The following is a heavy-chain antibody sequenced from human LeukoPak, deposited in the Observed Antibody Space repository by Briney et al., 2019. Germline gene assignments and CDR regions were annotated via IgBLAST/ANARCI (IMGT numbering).Heavy chain of an antibody. CDR3: ANGEQQLVSGIVWFDP. J-gene: IGHJ5*02. D-gene: IGHD6-13*01. Sequence: PSETLSLTCTVSGYSISSGYYWGWIRQPPGKGLEWIGSIYHSGSTYYNPSLKSRVTISVDTSKNQFSLKLSSVTAADTAVYYCANGEQQLVSGIVWFDPWGQGTLVTVSS. CDR2: IYHSGST. CDR1: GYSISSGYY. V-gene: IGHV4-38-2*02.